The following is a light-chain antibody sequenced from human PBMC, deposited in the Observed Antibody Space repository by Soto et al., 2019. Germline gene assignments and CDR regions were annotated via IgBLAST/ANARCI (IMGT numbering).Light chain of an antibody. CDR3: SSYTSSSTLNYV. Sequence: QSALTQPASVSGSPGQSITISCTGTSSDVGGYNYASWYQQHPGKAPKLMIYEVSNRPSGVSNRFSGSKSGNTASLTISGLQAEDEADYYCSSYTSSSTLNYVFGTGTKLTVL. J-gene: IGLJ1*01. CDR2: EVS. V-gene: IGLV2-14*01. CDR1: SSDVGGYNY.